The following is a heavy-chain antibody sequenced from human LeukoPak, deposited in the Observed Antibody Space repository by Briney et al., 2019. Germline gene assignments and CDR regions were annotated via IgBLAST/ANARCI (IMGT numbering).Heavy chain of an antibody. V-gene: IGHV4-30-2*01. J-gene: IGHJ4*02. CDR3: ASVGLTATTSYFDG. CDR2: IYPVGST. D-gene: IGHD1/OR15-1a*01. Sequence: SQTLSLTCAVSGGSISSGAYSWSWIRQPPGKALEWIGYIYPVGSTYYNSSLKSRVTMSIDRSKNQFSLRLSSVTAADTAMYYCASVGLTATTSYFDGWGQGFQVTVSS. CDR1: GGSISSGAYS.